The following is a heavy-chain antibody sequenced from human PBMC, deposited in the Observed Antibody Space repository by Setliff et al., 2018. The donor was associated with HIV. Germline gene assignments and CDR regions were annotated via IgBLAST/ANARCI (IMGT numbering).Heavy chain of an antibody. CDR1: GFSFRTYA. V-gene: IGHV3-23*01. Sequence: PGGSLRLSCAASGFSFRTYAMSWVRQAPGKGLEWVSAISATAGDTYYADSVKGRFTISRDNSKDTLYLQMNRLRAEDTAVYYCARLTYSSSWHFDYWGQGTLVTVSS. CDR3: ARLTYSSSWHFDY. CDR2: ISATAGDT. D-gene: IGHD6-13*01. J-gene: IGHJ4*02.